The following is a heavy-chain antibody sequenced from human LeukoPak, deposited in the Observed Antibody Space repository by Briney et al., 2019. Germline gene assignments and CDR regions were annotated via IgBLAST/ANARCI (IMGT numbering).Heavy chain of an antibody. V-gene: IGHV3-7*03. CDR1: GFPFSTFP. Sequence: GGSLRLSCQASGFPFSTFPMSWVRQAPGKGLEWVANVKQDGSEKYYVDSVKGRFTISRDNAKSSLYLQMNSLRAEDTAVYYCARRYFDYWGQGTLVTVSS. J-gene: IGHJ4*02. CDR3: ARRYFDY. CDR2: VKQDGSEK.